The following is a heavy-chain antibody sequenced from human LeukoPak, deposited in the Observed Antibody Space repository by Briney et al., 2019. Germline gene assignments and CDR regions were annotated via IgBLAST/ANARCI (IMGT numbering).Heavy chain of an antibody. Sequence: PGGSLRLSCAASGFIFSSYSMSWVRQAPGKGLEWVSFMSSSSSYIYYADSVKGRFTISRDNSKNTLYLQMNSLRAEDTAVYYCAKIAARQTYYFDYWGQGTLVTVSS. V-gene: IGHV3-21*04. D-gene: IGHD6-6*01. CDR1: GFIFSSYS. J-gene: IGHJ4*02. CDR2: MSSSSSYI. CDR3: AKIAARQTYYFDY.